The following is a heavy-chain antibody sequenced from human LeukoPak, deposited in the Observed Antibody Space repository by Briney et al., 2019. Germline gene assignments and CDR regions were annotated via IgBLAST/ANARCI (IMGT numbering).Heavy chain of an antibody. CDR1: GFTFSTYA. Sequence: PGGSLRLSCAASGFTFSTYAMSWVRQAPGKGLEWVSIISSSGETYYADSAKGRFTISRDNSKNALYLQLNSLRAEDTAVYYCARDLYGVSHDYWGQGTLVTVSS. CDR3: ARDLYGVSHDY. CDR2: ISSSGET. D-gene: IGHD4-17*01. V-gene: IGHV3-23*01. J-gene: IGHJ4*02.